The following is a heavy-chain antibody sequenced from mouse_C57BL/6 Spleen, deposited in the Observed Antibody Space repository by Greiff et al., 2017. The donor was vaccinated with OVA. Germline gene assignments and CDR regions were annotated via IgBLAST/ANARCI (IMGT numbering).Heavy chain of an antibody. Sequence: VQLQQSGPELVKPGASVKISCKASGYTFTDYYMNWVKQSHGKSLEWIGDINPNNSGTSYNQKFKGKATLTVDKSSSTAYMELRSLTSEDSAVYYCARSAYYSNYYFDYWGQGTTLTVSS. CDR1: GYTFTDYY. CDR3: ARSAYYSNYYFDY. V-gene: IGHV1-26*01. CDR2: INPNNSGT. D-gene: IGHD2-5*01. J-gene: IGHJ2*01.